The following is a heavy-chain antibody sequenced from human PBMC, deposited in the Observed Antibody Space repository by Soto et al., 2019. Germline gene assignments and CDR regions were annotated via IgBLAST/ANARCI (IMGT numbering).Heavy chain of an antibody. J-gene: IGHJ4*02. V-gene: IGHV1-24*01. CDR3: ARDILFDY. CDR1: GYTLTELS. D-gene: IGHD2-15*01. Sequence: ASVKVSCKFSGYTLTELSMHCVRQAPGKGLEWMGGFDPEDGDTIYSQKFQGRVTIIRDTSASTAYMELSSLRSEDTAVYYCARDILFDYWGQGTLVTVSS. CDR2: FDPEDGDT.